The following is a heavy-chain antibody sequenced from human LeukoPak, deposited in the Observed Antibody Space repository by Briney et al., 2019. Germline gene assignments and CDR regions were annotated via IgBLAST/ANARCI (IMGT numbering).Heavy chain of an antibody. J-gene: IGHJ4*02. CDR2: ISTSGST. CDR1: PGSISSYS. Sequence: PSETLSLTCTVSPGSISSYSWSWIRQPAGRGLEWIGRISTSGSTNYNPSLKSRVTMSLDTSKNQFSLKLNSVTAADTAVYYCARVVVGATSGNPYYFDYWGQGTLVTVSS. V-gene: IGHV4-4*07. CDR3: ARVVVGATSGNPYYFDY. D-gene: IGHD1-26*01.